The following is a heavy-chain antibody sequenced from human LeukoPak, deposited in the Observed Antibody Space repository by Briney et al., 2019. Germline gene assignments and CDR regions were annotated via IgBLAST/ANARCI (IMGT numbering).Heavy chain of an antibody. Sequence: ASVKVSCKASGYSFTSYDLNWVRQATGQGLEWMGWINPNSGNTGYAQKFQGRVTITRNTPLSTAYMELRSLRSDDTAVYYCARVWGVYDILTGTRFDPWGQGTLVTVSS. V-gene: IGHV1-8*01. J-gene: IGHJ5*02. CDR2: INPNSGNT. CDR1: GYSFTSYD. CDR3: ARVWGVYDILTGTRFDP. D-gene: IGHD3-9*01.